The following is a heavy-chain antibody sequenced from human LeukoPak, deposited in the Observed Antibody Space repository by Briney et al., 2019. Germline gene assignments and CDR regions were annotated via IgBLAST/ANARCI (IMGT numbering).Heavy chain of an antibody. D-gene: IGHD3-10*01. CDR2: IYHSGST. Sequence: PSETLSLTCTVSGGSISSSNWWSWVRQPPGKGLEWIGEIYHSGSTNYNPSLKSRVTISVDKSKNQFSLKLSSVTAADTAVYYCAGTYYGSGGFDPWGQGTLVTVSS. CDR1: GGSISSSNW. V-gene: IGHV4-4*02. CDR3: AGTYYGSGGFDP. J-gene: IGHJ5*02.